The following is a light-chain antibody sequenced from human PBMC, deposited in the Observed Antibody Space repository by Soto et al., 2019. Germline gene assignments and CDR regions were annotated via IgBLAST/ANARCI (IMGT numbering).Light chain of an antibody. V-gene: IGKV3-20*01. J-gene: IGKJ1*01. CDR1: QSVSSSY. CDR3: QQYGSSPRT. CDR2: GAS. Sequence: EIVLTQSPGTLSLSPGERATLSCRASQSVSSSYLAWYQQKPGQAPRLLIYGASSRATGIPDSFSGSGSGTDFTLTISRLEPEDCAVYYCQQYGSSPRTFGQRTKVEVK.